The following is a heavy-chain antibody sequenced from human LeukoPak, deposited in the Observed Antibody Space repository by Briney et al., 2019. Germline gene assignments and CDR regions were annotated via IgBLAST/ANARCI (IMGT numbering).Heavy chain of an antibody. CDR1: GFTFSSYS. Sequence: GGSLRLSCAASGFTFSSYSMNWVRQAPGKGLEWVSYISSSSSTIYYADSVKGRFTVSRDNAKNSLYLQMNSLRAEDTAVYYCARGPDYYDSSGDFDYWGQGTLVTVSS. J-gene: IGHJ4*02. V-gene: IGHV3-48*04. D-gene: IGHD3-22*01. CDR2: ISSSSSTI. CDR3: ARGPDYYDSSGDFDY.